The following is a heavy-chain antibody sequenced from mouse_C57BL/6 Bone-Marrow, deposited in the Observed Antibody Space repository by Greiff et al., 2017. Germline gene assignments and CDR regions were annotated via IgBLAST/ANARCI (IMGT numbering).Heavy chain of an antibody. D-gene: IGHD4-1*02. CDR2: INPSNGGT. J-gene: IGHJ1*03. CDR1: GYTFTSYW. Sequence: VQLQQPGTELVKPGASVKLSCKASGYTFTSYWMHWVKQRPGQGLEWIGNINPSNGGTNYNEKFKSKATLTVDKSSSTAYMQLSSLTSEDSAVYYCARDVQLGDPYWYFDVWGTGTTVTVSS. CDR3: ARDVQLGDPYWYFDV. V-gene: IGHV1-53*01.